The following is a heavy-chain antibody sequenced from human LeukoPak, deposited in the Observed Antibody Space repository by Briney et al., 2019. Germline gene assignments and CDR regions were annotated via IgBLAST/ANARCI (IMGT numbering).Heavy chain of an antibody. CDR1: GGSFSGYY. Sequence: SETLSLTCAVYGGSFSGYYWSWLRQPPGKGLEWIGEINHSGSTNYNPSLKSRVTISVDTSKNQFSLKLSSVTAADTAVYYCARGFNYYGSGSYYKFLLYFDYWGQGTLVTVSS. J-gene: IGHJ4*02. CDR3: ARGFNYYGSGSYYKFLLYFDY. V-gene: IGHV4-34*01. CDR2: INHSGST. D-gene: IGHD3-10*01.